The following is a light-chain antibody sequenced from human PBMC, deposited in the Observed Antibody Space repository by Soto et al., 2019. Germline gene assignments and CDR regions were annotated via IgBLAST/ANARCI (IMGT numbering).Light chain of an antibody. Sequence: DSEMCQARLTLSVFAVARKKINCRASQSISSWLAWYQQKPGHAPNLLIYAASTLHTGVPSTFTGSGSGTDFTLTINDLQPEDVATYFCLQDYDFPYTFGQGTRLE. V-gene: IGKV1-5*01. CDR3: LQDYDFPYT. J-gene: IGKJ2*01. CDR2: AAS. CDR1: QSISSW.